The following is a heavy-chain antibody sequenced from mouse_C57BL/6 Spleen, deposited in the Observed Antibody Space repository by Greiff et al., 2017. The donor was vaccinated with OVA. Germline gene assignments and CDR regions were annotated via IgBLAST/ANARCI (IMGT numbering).Heavy chain of an antibody. CDR2: ISSGGDYI. V-gene: IGHV5-9-1*02. J-gene: IGHJ1*03. CDR3: TREADYYGSSRYFDV. D-gene: IGHD1-1*01. CDR1: GFTFSSYA. Sequence: EVQVVESGEGLVKPGGSLKLSCAASGFTFSSYAMSWVRQTPEKRLEWVAYISSGGDYIYYADTVKGRFTISRDNARNTLYLQMSSLKSEDTAMYYCTREADYYGSSRYFDVWGTGTTVTVSS.